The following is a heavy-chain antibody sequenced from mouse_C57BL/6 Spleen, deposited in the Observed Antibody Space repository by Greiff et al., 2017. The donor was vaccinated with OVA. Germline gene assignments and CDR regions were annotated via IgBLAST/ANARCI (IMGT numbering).Heavy chain of an antibody. CDR1: GFTFTSYW. Sequence: VQLQQSGTVLVRPGASVKLSCKTSGFTFTSYWMHWVKQRPGQGLEWIAAIYPGNSATSSNQKFKGKATLTAVTSTSTAYMELSSLTSEDSAVYYCTRISTTVVAYYAMDYWGQGTSVTVSS. V-gene: IGHV1-5*01. D-gene: IGHD1-1*01. CDR2: IYPGNSAT. CDR3: TRISTTVVAYYAMDY. J-gene: IGHJ4*01.